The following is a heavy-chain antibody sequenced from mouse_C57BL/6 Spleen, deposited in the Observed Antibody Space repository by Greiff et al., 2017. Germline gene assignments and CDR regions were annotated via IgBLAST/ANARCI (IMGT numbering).Heavy chain of an antibody. CDR1: GYTFTSYG. Sequence: VQLQEPGAELARPGASVKLSCKASGYTFTSYGISWVKQRTGQGLEWIGEIYPRSGNTYYNEKFKGKATLTVDKSSSTAYMELRSLTSEDSAVYFCARRGHYYGSSYLFDYWGQGTTLTVSS. D-gene: IGHD1-1*01. CDR3: ARRGHYYGSSYLFDY. J-gene: IGHJ2*01. CDR2: IYPRSGNT. V-gene: IGHV1-81*01.